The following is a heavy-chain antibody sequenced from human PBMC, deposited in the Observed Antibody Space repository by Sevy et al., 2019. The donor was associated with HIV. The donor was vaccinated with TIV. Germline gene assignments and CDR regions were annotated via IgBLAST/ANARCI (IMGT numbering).Heavy chain of an antibody. Sequence: SETLSLTCAVHYGSFSGYYWNWIRQVPGKGLEWIGEINVSGITYYNPSLKSRVTISVDTSKKQFSLKLNSVTAVDSAVYFCARSPPVVVVPGAPSWFDPWGQGTLVTVSS. CDR1: YGSFSGYY. J-gene: IGHJ5*02. CDR3: ARSPPVVVVPGAPSWFDP. CDR2: INVSGIT. D-gene: IGHD2-2*01. V-gene: IGHV4-34*01.